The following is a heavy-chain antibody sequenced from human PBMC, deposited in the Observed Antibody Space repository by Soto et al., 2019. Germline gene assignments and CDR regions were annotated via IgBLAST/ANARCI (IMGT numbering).Heavy chain of an antibody. CDR2: INAANGNT. J-gene: IGHJ5*02. CDR1: GYTFTRYA. D-gene: IGHD1-1*01. CDR3: AREGCSTGTTSAFWFDP. Sequence: QVQLVQSGAEVKKPGVSVKVSCKASGYTFTRYAMHWVRQAPGQRLEWMGWINAANGNTRYLQKLQGRVTITRDTSARIVYIELSSLRSEDTAVYYCAREGCSTGTTSAFWFDPWGQGTLVTVSS. V-gene: IGHV1-3*01.